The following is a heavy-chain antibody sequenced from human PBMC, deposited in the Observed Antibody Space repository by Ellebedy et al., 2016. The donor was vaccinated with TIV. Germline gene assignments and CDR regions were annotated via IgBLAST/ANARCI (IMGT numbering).Heavy chain of an antibody. J-gene: IGHJ4*02. CDR1: GFTFSIYA. CDR3: ARDSRLGHGDY. CDR2: ISGSGSDT. V-gene: IGHV3-23*01. Sequence: GESLKIPCAGPGFTFSIYAMTWVRQAPGKGLEWVSSISGSGSDTYYADSVKGRFTISRDNSKNTVYLQMNSLRVEDTAIFYCARDSRLGHGDYWGQGTLVTVSS.